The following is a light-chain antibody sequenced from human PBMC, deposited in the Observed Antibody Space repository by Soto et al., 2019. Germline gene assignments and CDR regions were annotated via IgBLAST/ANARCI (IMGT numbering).Light chain of an antibody. CDR3: QQYGGSPPIT. CDR1: LSVNSNY. Sequence: EIVLTQSPGTLSLSPGERATLSCRASLSVNSNYLAWYQQKPGQAPRLLIYDASSRATGIPDRFSGSGSGTDFTLTISRLEPDDFAVYYCQQYGGSPPITFGPGTKVDIK. CDR2: DAS. V-gene: IGKV3-20*01. J-gene: IGKJ3*01.